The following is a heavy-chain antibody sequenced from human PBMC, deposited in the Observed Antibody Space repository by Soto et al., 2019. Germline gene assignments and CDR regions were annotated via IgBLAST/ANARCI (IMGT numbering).Heavy chain of an antibody. J-gene: IGHJ5*02. D-gene: IGHD2-15*01. CDR2: ISSSSSYI. V-gene: IGHV3-21*01. CDR3: ARDRRVGYCSGGSCYSISPWFDP. Sequence: GGSLRLSCAASGFTFSSYSMNWVRQAPGKGLEWVSSISSSSSYIYYADSVKGRFTISRDNAKNSLYLQMNSLRAEDTAVYYCARDRRVGYCSGGSCYSISPWFDPWGQGTLVTVSS. CDR1: GFTFSSYS.